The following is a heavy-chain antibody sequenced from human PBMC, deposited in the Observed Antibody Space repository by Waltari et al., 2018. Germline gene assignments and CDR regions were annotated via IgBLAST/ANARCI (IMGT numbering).Heavy chain of an antibody. Sequence: QVQLQESGPGLVKPSETLSLTCTVSGGSLNRLYWSWARQPPGKGLEWIGYIFYTGSTKYNPSLQSRVTMSVDTSKNQFSLNLSSVTAADTAVYYCARRNQLGNWYFDLWGRGALVTVSS. CDR3: ARRNQLGNWYFDL. CDR1: GGSLNRLY. J-gene: IGHJ2*01. D-gene: IGHD2-2*01. CDR2: IFYTGST. V-gene: IGHV4-59*08.